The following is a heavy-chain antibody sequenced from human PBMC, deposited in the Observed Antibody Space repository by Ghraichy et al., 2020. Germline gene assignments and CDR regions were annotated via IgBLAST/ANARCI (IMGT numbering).Heavy chain of an antibody. CDR2: ISGSGGYT. D-gene: IGHD2-21*01. V-gene: IGHV3-23*01. Sequence: GGSLRLSCAASGFTFSSYAMTWVRQAPGKGLEWVSVISGSGGYTNYADSVKGRFTISRDNSKNTLYLQMNSLRVEDTAVYYCATGGVVALPTWGQGTLVTVSS. J-gene: IGHJ5*02. CDR3: ATGGVVALPT. CDR1: GFTFSSYA.